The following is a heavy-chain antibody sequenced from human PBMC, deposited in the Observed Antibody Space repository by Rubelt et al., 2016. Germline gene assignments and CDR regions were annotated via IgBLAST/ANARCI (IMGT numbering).Heavy chain of an antibody. CDR1: GGTFSSYA. J-gene: IGHJ3*02. Sequence: QVQLVQSGAEVKKPGSSVKVSCKASGGTFSSYAISWVRQAPGQGLEWMGGIIPSFGSANYAQKFQGRVKITADESTSTAYMELSSLRSEDTAVYYCARRGDGYPVIAFDIWGQGTMVTVSS. D-gene: IGHD5-24*01. CDR3: ARRGDGYPVIAFDI. CDR2: IIPSFGSA. V-gene: IGHV1-69*01.